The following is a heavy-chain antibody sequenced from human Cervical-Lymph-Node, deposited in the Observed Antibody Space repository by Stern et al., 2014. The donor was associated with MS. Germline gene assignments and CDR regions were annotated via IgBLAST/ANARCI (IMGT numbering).Heavy chain of an antibody. CDR2: ITNVGST. CDR1: WFTVSRDY. V-gene: IGHV3-53*01. D-gene: IGHD1-1*01. Sequence: EVQLGDSGGGVIQPGGSLRLSCTASWFTVSRDYMTLVRQAPGQGLEWVSLITNVGSTFYTDSVKRRFTISRDDSKNTVYLHMTSLRAEDTAMYYCARDASSPERSDWWGQGTLVTVSS. J-gene: IGHJ4*02. CDR3: ARDASSPERSDW.